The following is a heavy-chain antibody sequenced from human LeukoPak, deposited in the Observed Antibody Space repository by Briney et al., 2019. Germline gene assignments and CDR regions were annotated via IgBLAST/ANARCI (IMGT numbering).Heavy chain of an antibody. CDR2: IYTSGST. J-gene: IGHJ3*02. Sequence: PSETLSLTCTVSGGSISSYYWSWIRQPAGKGLEWIGRIYTSGSTNYNPSLKSRVTTSVDTSKNQFSLKLSSVTAADTAVYYCARADCSSTSCYLGSAFDIWGQGTMVTVSS. CDR1: GGSISSYY. V-gene: IGHV4-4*07. CDR3: ARADCSSTSCYLGSAFDI. D-gene: IGHD2-2*01.